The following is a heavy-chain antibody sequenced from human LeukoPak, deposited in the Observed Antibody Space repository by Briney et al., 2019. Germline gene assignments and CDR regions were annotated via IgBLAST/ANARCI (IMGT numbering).Heavy chain of an antibody. J-gene: IGHJ6*02. CDR3: ARSLEFYDSSGYGTYGMDV. CDR1: GYTFTSYG. D-gene: IGHD3-22*01. CDR2: ISAYNGNT. Sequence: ASVKVSCKASGYTFTSYGISWVRQAPGQGLEWMGWISAYNGNTNYAQKLQGRVTMTTDTSTNTAYMELRSLRSDDTAVYYCARSLEFYDSSGYGTYGMDVWGQGTTVTVSS. V-gene: IGHV1-18*01.